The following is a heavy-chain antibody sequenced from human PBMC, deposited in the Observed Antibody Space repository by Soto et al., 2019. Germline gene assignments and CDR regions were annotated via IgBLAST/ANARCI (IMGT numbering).Heavy chain of an antibody. Sequence: SETLSLTCAVYGGSFSGYYWSWIRQPPGKGLEWIGEINHSGSTNYNPSLKSRVTISVDTSKYQFSLKLSSVTAADTAVYYCARHDYGDYLYDYWGQGTLVTVSS. V-gene: IGHV4-34*01. D-gene: IGHD4-17*01. J-gene: IGHJ4*02. CDR1: GGSFSGYY. CDR3: ARHDYGDYLYDY. CDR2: INHSGST.